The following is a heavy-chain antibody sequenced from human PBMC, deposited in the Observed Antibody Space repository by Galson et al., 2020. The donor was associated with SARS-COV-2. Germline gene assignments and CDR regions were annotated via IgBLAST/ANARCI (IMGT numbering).Heavy chain of an antibody. CDR2: IRYDGSER. V-gene: IGHV3-30*02. CDR1: GFSFSGYG. D-gene: IGHD3-16*01. CDR3: ATDGGLINAVDY. Sequence: SCVVSGFSFSGYGMHWVRQAPGKGLEWVSFIRYDGSERSYADSVKDRFTISRDNSNNTLYVLMNSLRVEDTAVYYCATDGGLINAVDYWGQGTLVTVSS. J-gene: IGHJ4*02.